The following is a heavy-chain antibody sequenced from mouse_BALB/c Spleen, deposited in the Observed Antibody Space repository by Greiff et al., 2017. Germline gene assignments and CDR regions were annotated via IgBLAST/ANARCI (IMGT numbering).Heavy chain of an antibody. CDR2: IYPGNVNT. D-gene: IGHD2-14*01. Sequence: VKLQESGPELVKPGASVRISCKASGYTFTSYYIHWVKQRPGQGLEWIGWIYPGNVNTKYNEKFKGKATLTADKSSSTAYMQLSSLTSEDSAVYFCARSDYRPFAYWGQGTLVTVSA. CDR1: GYTFTSYY. CDR3: ARSDYRPFAY. V-gene: IGHV1S56*01. J-gene: IGHJ3*01.